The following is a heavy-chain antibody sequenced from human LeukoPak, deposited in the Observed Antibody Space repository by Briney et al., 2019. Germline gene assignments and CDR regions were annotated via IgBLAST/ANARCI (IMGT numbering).Heavy chain of an antibody. J-gene: IGHJ4*02. Sequence: ASVKVSCKASGGTFSSYAISWVRQAPGQGLEWMGGIIPIFGTANYAQKFQGRVTITTDESTSTAYMELSSLRSEDTAVYYCARGSARPPYFDYWGQGTLVTVSS. CDR1: GGTFSSYA. D-gene: IGHD6-6*01. CDR3: ARGSARPPYFDY. CDR2: IIPIFGTA. V-gene: IGHV1-69*05.